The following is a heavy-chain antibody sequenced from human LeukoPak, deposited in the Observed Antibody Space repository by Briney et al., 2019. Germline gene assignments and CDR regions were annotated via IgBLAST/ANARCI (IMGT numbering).Heavy chain of an antibody. V-gene: IGHV5-51*03. J-gene: IGHJ5*02. CDR3: ARRENYDFWSGYQNWFDP. CDR2: IYPGDSDT. Sequence: PGESLKISCKGSGYSFTSYWIGWVRQMPGKGLEWMGIIYPGDSDTRYGPSFQGQVTISADKSISTAYLQWSSLKASGTAMYYCARRENYDFWSGYQNWFDPWGQGTLVTVSS. CDR1: GYSFTSYW. D-gene: IGHD3-3*01.